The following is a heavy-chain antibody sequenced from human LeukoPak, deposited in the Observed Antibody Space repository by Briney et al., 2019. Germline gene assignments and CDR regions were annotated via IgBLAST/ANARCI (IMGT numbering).Heavy chain of an antibody. V-gene: IGHV3-23*01. CDR2: ISGSGGST. CDR3: AKDGYDFWSGYSR. J-gene: IGHJ4*02. D-gene: IGHD3-3*01. Sequence: GSLRLSCAASGFTFSSYAMSWVRQAPGKGLEWVSAISGSGGSTYYADSVRGRLTISRDNSKNTLYLQMNSLRAEDTAVYYCAKDGYDFWSGYSRWGQGTLVTVSS. CDR1: GFTFSSYA.